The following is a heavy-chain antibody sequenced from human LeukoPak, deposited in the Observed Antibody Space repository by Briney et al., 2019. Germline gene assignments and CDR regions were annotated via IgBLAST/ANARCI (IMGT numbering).Heavy chain of an antibody. CDR2: ISWNSGSI. CDR1: GFTFDDYA. D-gene: IGHD6-19*01. J-gene: IGHJ4*02. CDR3: AKAKWAYSSGWFYY. Sequence: GGSLRLSCAASGFTFDDYAMHWVRQAPGKGLEWVSGISWNSGSIGYADSVKGRFTISRDNAKNSLYLQMNSLRAEDTALYYCAKAKWAYSSGWFYYWGQGTLVTVSS. V-gene: IGHV3-9*01.